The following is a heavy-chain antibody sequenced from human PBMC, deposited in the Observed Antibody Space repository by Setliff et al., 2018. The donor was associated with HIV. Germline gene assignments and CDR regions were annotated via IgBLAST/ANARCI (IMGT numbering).Heavy chain of an antibody. CDR1: GFTFSISG. Sequence: GGSLRLSCVASGFTFSISGMHWVRQAPGKGLEWVAFIRFDGSNKAYADSVKGRFTISRDNSKNTLYLQMNSLRPEDTALYYCAKDFLYSSGWYEGWSDPWGQGTLVTVSS. D-gene: IGHD6-19*01. CDR3: AKDFLYSSGWYEGWSDP. CDR2: IRFDGSNK. J-gene: IGHJ5*02. V-gene: IGHV3-30*02.